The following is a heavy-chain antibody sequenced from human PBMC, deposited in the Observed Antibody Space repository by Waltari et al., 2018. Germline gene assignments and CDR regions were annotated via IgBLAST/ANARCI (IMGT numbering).Heavy chain of an antibody. V-gene: IGHV3-48*03. CDR2: ITSRGAYR. CDR1: GFTFDSFD. CDR3: ARTIRGRFDV. Sequence: EVSLVESGGRLVQPGGSLRISCVASGFTFDSFDMSWVRQAPGKGLEWASTITSRGAYRYYGASMKGRFTISRDNAWNSLFLQMNNLRVEDTAIYYCARTIRGRFDVWGPGVLVTVSS. D-gene: IGHD3-3*02. J-gene: IGHJ4*02.